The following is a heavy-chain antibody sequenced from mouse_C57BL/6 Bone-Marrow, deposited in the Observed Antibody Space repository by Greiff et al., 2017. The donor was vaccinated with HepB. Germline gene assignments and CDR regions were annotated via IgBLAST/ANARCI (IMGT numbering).Heavy chain of an antibody. CDR1: GYTFTSYW. CDR3: ASPFYGSSYDYAMDY. D-gene: IGHD1-1*01. CDR2: IDPSDSYT. V-gene: IGHV1-69*01. Sequence: QVQLQQPGAELVMPGASVKLSCKASGYTFTSYWMHWVKQRPGQGLEWIGEIDPSDSYTNYNQKFKGKSTLTVDKSSSTAYMQLSSLTSEDSAVYYCASPFYGSSYDYAMDYWGQGTSVTVSS. J-gene: IGHJ4*01.